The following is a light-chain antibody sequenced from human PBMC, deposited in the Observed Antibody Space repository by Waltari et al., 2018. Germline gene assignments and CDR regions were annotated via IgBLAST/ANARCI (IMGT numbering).Light chain of an antibody. Sequence: EILFTHSPATLSFSPGERATLSCRASQSVHSYLAWYQQKPGQAPRLLIYDASNRATGIPGRFSGSGSGTDFTLTISSLEAEDFAVYYCQQRSNWLLTFGGGTKVEIK. CDR2: DAS. CDR1: QSVHSY. CDR3: QQRSNWLLT. V-gene: IGKV3-11*01. J-gene: IGKJ4*01.